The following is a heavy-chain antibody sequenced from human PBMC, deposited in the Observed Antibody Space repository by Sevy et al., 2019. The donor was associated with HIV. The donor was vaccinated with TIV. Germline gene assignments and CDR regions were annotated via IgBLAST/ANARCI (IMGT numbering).Heavy chain of an antibody. J-gene: IGHJ5*02. D-gene: IGHD1-7*01. Sequence: GGSLRLSCAASGFTFSSYAMHWVRQAPGKGLEWVAVISYDGSNKYYADSVKGRFTISGDNSKNTLYLQMNSLRAEDTAVYYCAREKVAGTTVIWFDPWGQGTLVTVSS. CDR2: ISYDGSNK. CDR3: AREKVAGTTVIWFDP. CDR1: GFTFSSYA. V-gene: IGHV3-30-3*01.